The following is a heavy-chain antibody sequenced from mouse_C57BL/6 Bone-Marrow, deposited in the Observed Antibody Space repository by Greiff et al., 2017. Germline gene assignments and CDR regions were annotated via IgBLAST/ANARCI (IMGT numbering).Heavy chain of an antibody. CDR1: GFTFSSYA. D-gene: IGHD1-1*01. Sequence: EVMLVESGGGLVKPGGSLKLSCAASGFTFSSYAMSWVRQTPEKRLEWVATISDGGSYTYYPDNVKGRFTISRDNAKNNLYLQMSRLKSEDTAMYYCARDYYGSSWFAYWGQGTLVTVSA. V-gene: IGHV5-4*01. CDR3: ARDYYGSSWFAY. J-gene: IGHJ3*01. CDR2: ISDGGSYT.